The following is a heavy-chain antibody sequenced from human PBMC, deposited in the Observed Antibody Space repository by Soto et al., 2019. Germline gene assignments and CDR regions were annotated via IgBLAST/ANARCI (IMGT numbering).Heavy chain of an antibody. V-gene: IGHV3-15*01. CDR1: GLTFRNAG. CDR3: TTTLPGY. Sequence: PGGSLELACAASGLTFRNAGMGGVRQAPGKGLEWVGRIKSKTDGGTTDYAAPVKGRFTISRDDSKNTLYLQMNSLKTEDTAVYYCTTTLPGYWGQGTLVTVSS. CDR2: IKSKTDGGTT. J-gene: IGHJ4*02.